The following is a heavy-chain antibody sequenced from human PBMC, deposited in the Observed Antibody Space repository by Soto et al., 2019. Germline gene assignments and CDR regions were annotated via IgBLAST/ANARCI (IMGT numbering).Heavy chain of an antibody. CDR3: EKGEKETQWVLIQN. CDR1: GFTFSDYA. CDR2: ISGSAGDT. D-gene: IGHD2-8*01. J-gene: IGHJ4*02. V-gene: IGHV3-23*01. Sequence: GGSLRLSCVASGFTFSDYAMTWVRQAPGKGMEWVSTISGSAGDTFYADSVKGRFTISRDNSKRTLYLEMHSLRAEDTAVYYCEKGEKETQWVLIQNWGQGTLLTVSS.